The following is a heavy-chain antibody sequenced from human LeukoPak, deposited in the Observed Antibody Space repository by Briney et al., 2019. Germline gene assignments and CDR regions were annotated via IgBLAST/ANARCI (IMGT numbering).Heavy chain of an antibody. V-gene: IGHV3-23*01. CDR2: ISGTGGTT. CDR1: GLTFSSNV. J-gene: IGHJ4*02. CDR3: APGYANGWSPDY. Sequence: PGGSLRLSCAASGLTFSSNVMTWVRQAPGKRLEWVSLISGTGGTTYYADSVKGRFTISRDNSKNTLYLQMNGLRVEDTAVYYCAPGYANGWSPDYWGQGTQVTVSS. D-gene: IGHD2-2*01.